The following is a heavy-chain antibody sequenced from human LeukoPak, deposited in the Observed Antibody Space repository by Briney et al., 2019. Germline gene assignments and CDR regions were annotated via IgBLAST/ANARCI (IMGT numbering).Heavy chain of an antibody. CDR1: GGSISSYY. CDR3: ARSRRGLPPPNFDY. J-gene: IGHJ4*02. CDR2: IYYSGST. D-gene: IGHD3-16*01. Sequence: SETLSLPCTVSGGSISSYYWSWIRQPPGKGLEWIGYIYYSGSTNYNPSLKSRVTISVDTSKNQFSLKLSSVTAADTAVYYCARSRRGLPPPNFDYWGQGTLVTVSS. V-gene: IGHV4-59*01.